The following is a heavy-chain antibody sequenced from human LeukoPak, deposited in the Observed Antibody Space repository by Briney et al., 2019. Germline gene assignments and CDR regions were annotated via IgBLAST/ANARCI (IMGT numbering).Heavy chain of an antibody. D-gene: IGHD5-12*01. J-gene: IGHJ6*03. CDR1: GYTFTSYD. V-gene: IGHV1-2*02. CDR2: INPNSGGT. CDR3: ARSIWYSGYDSAYYYYYYMDV. Sequence: GASVKVSCKASGYTFTSYDINWVRQATGQGLEWMGWINPNSGGTNYAQKFQGRVTMTRDTSISTAYMELSRLRSDDTAVYYCARSIWYSGYDSAYYYYYYMDVWGKGTTVTVSS.